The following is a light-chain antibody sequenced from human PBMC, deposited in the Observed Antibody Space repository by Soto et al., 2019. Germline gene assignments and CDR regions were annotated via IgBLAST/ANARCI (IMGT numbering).Light chain of an antibody. CDR1: QSISSW. CDR3: QQYNSLWT. CDR2: KAS. J-gene: IGKJ1*01. V-gene: IGKV1-5*03. Sequence: DIQMTQSPSTLSASVGDRVTITCRASQSISSWLAWYQQKPGKAPKLLIYKASSLESGVPSRFSGSGSGTEFTLTISSLQPEDIATYYCQQYNSLWTFGQGTKVALK.